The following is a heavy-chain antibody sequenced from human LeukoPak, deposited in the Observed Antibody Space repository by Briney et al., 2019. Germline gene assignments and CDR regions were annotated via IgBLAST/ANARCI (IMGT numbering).Heavy chain of an antibody. J-gene: IGHJ4*02. CDR2: MSDSSGNT. V-gene: IGHV1-8*01. CDR1: GYTFTNYD. CDR3: ARTPPKGDIDY. D-gene: IGHD2-21*02. Sequence: GASVKVSCKASGYTFTNYDINWVRQATGQGLEWLGWMSDSSGNTGYAQKFQGRVSMTRATSISTAYLELSSLTFEDTAVYYCARTPPKGDIDYWGQGTLVTVSS.